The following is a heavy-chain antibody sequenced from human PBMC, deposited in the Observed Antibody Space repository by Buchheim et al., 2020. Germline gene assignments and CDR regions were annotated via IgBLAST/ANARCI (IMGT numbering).Heavy chain of an antibody. CDR2: ISSSSNTI. J-gene: IGHJ3*02. Sequence: EVQLVESGGGLVQPGGSLRLSCAASGFTFSSYSMNWVRQAPGKGLEWVSYISSSSNTIYYADSVKGRFTISRDNAKNSLYLQMNSLRAEDTAVYYCAGATDSGYANDAFDIWGQGT. CDR3: AGATDSGYANDAFDI. V-gene: IGHV3-48*01. D-gene: IGHD5-12*01. CDR1: GFTFSSYS.